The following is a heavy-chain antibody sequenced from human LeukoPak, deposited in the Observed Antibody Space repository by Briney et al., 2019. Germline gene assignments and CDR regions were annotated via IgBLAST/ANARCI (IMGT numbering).Heavy chain of an antibody. CDR2: TYYRAKWNN. Sequence: SQTLSLTCAISGDSVSSKSAAWSWIRQSPSRGLEWLGRTYYRAKWNNDYEVSVKNRKTNNPDTSKNQFSLQLTSVTPEDTAVYYCARGEVTYSIAARLDYWGQGTLVTVSS. CDR3: ARGEVTYSIAARLDY. J-gene: IGHJ4*02. CDR1: GDSVSSKSAA. D-gene: IGHD6-6*01. V-gene: IGHV6-1*01.